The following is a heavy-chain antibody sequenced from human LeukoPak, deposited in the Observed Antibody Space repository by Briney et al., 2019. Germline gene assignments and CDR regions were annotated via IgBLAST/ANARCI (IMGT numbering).Heavy chain of an antibody. D-gene: IGHD3-22*01. V-gene: IGHV1-2*02. J-gene: IGHJ4*02. CDR3: ARDYYDSSGYFDY. CDR1: GYTFTGYY. Sequence: ASVKVSCKASGYTFTGYYMHWVRQAPGQGLEWMGWINPNSGGTNYAQKFRGRVTMTRDTSISTAYMELSRLRSDDTAVYYCARDYYDSSGYFDYWGQGTLVTVSS. CDR2: INPNSGGT.